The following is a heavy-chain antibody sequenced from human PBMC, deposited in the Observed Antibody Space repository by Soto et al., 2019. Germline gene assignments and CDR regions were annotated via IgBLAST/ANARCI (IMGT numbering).Heavy chain of an antibody. CDR2: IIPFFGTA. J-gene: IGHJ4*02. CDR1: GGTFSSYA. CDR3: ARHLVDTAMGHPLCY. V-gene: IGHV1-69*01. Sequence: QVQLVQSGAEVKQPGSSVKVSCKDSGGTFSSYAISWVRQAPGQGVEWRGGIIPFFGTANYAQKFQGRVTITQDETRSTASMALSSLRPEDTAVYYCARHLVDTAMGHPLCYWGQGTLVAVSS. D-gene: IGHD5-18*01.